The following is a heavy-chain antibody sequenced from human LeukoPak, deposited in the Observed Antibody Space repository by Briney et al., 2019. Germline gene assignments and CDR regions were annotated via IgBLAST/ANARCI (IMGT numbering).Heavy chain of an antibody. CDR3: TRAVAGHPD. D-gene: IGHD6-19*01. CDR2: INHSGYT. J-gene: IGHJ4*02. CDR1: GVPFSNYY. Sequence: PSETLSLTCAASGVPFSNYYWSWVRQSPSQGLEWIGEINHSGYTNYNPSLKGRVTMSIDPSKKQFSLRLTSVTAADAGVYYCTRAVAGHPDWGQGTLVTVSS. V-gene: IGHV4-34*01.